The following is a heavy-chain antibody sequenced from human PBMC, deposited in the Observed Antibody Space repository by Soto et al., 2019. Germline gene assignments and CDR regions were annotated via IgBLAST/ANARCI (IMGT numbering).Heavy chain of an antibody. Sequence: PSETLSLTCTVSGGSIRGYYWTWIRQPPGRGLEWIGYIYYGGATKSNPSLVSRVTMSADASKNQLSLSLSSVTAADTALYYCARQILVGGDNWFAPCGQGTLVTVYS. V-gene: IGHV4-59*01. D-gene: IGHD1-26*01. CDR3: ARQILVGGDNWFAP. J-gene: IGHJ5*02. CDR2: IYYGGAT. CDR1: GGSIRGYY.